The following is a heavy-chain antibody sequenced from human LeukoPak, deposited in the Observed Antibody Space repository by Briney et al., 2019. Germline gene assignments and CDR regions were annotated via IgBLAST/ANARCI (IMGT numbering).Heavy chain of an antibody. V-gene: IGHV3-74*01. CDR1: GFTLKRYY. D-gene: IGHD6-13*01. Sequence: GGSLRLSCAASGFTLKRYYMYWIRQAPGRGPMWVSRISDDGRATLYADFAKGRFTISRDSAKNTVYLQMNSLRVEDTALYYCVRDIAPIGAVWFDPWGQGTLVTVSS. CDR2: ISDDGRAT. CDR3: VRDIAPIGAVWFDP. J-gene: IGHJ5*02.